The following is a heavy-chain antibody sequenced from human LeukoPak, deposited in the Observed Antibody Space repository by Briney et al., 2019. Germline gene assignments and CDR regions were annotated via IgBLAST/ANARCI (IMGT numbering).Heavy chain of an antibody. J-gene: IGHJ4*02. CDR3: AGDRATSYFDY. Sequence: GGSLRLSCAASGFTFSSYGMHWVRQAPGKGLEWVAVISYDGGNKYYADSVKGRFTISRDNSKNTLYLQMNSLRAEDTAVYYCAGDRATSYFDYWGQGALVTISS. CDR2: ISYDGGNK. D-gene: IGHD1-26*01. V-gene: IGHV3-30*03. CDR1: GFTFSSYG.